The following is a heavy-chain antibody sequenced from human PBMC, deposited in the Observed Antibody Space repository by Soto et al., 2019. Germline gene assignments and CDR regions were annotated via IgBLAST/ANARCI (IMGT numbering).Heavy chain of an antibody. D-gene: IGHD3-3*01. CDR1: GFTVSSNY. Sequence: GGSLRLSCAASGFTVSSNYMSWVRQAPGKGLEWVSVIYSGGSTYYADSVKGRFTISRDNSKNTLYLQMNSLRAEDTAVYYCSRRPGIFGVAYYFDYWGQGTLVTVSS. V-gene: IGHV3-53*01. J-gene: IGHJ4*02. CDR2: IYSGGST. CDR3: SRRPGIFGVAYYFDY.